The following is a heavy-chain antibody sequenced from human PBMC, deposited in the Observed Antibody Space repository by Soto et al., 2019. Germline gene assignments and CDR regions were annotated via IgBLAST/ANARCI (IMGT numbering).Heavy chain of an antibody. CDR3: AVDIVVVPAAIGDYYYGMDV. V-gene: IGHV1-69*13. CDR2: IIPIFGTA. J-gene: IGHJ6*02. CDR1: GGTFSSYA. Sequence: SVKVSCKASGGTFSSYAISWVRQAPGQGLEWMGGIIPIFGTANYAQKFQGRVTITADESTSTAYMELSSLRSEDTAVYYCAVDIVVVPAAIGDYYYGMDVWGQGTTVTVSS. D-gene: IGHD2-2*02.